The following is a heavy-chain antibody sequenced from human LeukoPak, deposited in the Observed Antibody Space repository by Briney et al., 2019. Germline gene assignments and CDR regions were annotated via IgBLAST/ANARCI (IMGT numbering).Heavy chain of an antibody. CDR2: ISYDGSNK. D-gene: IGHD2-15*01. V-gene: IGHV3-30*18. CDR3: AKVASAGDGYYYYGMDV. J-gene: IGHJ6*04. Sequence: GGSLRLSCAASGFTFSSYGMHWVRQAPGKGLEWVAVISYDGSNKYYADSVKGRFTISRDNSKNTLCLQMNSLRAEDTAVYYCAKVASAGDGYYYYGMDVWGKGTTVTVSS. CDR1: GFTFSSYG.